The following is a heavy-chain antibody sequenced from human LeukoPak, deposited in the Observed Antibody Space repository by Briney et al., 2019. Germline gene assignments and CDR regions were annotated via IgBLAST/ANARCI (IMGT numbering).Heavy chain of an antibody. Sequence: KRGASPQISCQGSGCIFTSYWIGWVRQVRGKGLEWMGIIYPGDSDTRYSPSFQGQVTISADKSISTAYLQWSSLKASDTAMYYCARKVGATRGVDYWGQGTLVTVSS. V-gene: IGHV5-51*01. J-gene: IGHJ4*02. CDR3: ARKVGATRGVDY. CDR1: GCIFTSYW. D-gene: IGHD1-26*01. CDR2: IYPGDSDT.